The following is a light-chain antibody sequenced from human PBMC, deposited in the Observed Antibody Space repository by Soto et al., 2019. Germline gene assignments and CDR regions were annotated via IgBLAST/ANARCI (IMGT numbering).Light chain of an antibody. J-gene: IGKJ1*01. CDR2: GAS. V-gene: IGKV3-15*01. CDR3: QQYNNWPFPSWT. Sequence: EIVMTQSPATLSVSPGERATLSCRASQSVSSNLAWYQQKPGQAPRLLIYGASTRATGIPARFSGSGSGTEVTLTISSLQSEDFAVYYGQQYNNWPFPSWTFGQGTKVEIK. CDR1: QSVSSN.